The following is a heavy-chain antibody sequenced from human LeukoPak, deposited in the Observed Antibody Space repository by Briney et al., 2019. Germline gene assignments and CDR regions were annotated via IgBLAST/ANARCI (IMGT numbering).Heavy chain of an antibody. J-gene: IGHJ4*02. V-gene: IGHV3-21*01. D-gene: IGHD3-22*01. CDR3: VSGMIEFDY. CDR1: GFTFSSYS. CDR2: ISSSSSYI. Sequence: GGSLRLSCAASGFTFSSYSMNWVRQAPGKGLEWVSSISSSSSYIYYANSVKGRFTISRDNAKNSLFLQMNSLRVEDTSVYYCVSGMIEFDYWGQGTRVTVSS.